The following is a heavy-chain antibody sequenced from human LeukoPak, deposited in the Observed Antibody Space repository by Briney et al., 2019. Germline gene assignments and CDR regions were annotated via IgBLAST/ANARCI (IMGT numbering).Heavy chain of an antibody. D-gene: IGHD5-12*01. CDR1: GFTFGDYA. CDR3: TTYDPSNYYGMDV. Sequence: PGGSLRLSCTASGFTFGDYAMTWVRQAPGKGLEWVGFIRSKAYGGTTEFAASVKGRFTISRDDYTSIAYLQMNSLKTEDTAVYYCTTYDPSNYYGMDVWGQGTTVTVS. CDR2: IRSKAYGGTT. J-gene: IGHJ6*02. V-gene: IGHV3-49*04.